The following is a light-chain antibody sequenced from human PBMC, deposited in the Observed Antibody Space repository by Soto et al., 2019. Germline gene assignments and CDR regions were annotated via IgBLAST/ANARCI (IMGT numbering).Light chain of an antibody. J-gene: IGKJ1*01. V-gene: IGKV3-11*01. CDR3: QQRSNWPWT. Sequence: EIVLTQSPATLSLSPGERATLSCRASQSVSSYLAWYQQKPGKAPRLLIYDASNRTTGIPARFSGSGSGTEFTLIISFLEPQDFAVYYCQQRSNWPWTSGQEPKVDIK. CDR2: DAS. CDR1: QSVSSY.